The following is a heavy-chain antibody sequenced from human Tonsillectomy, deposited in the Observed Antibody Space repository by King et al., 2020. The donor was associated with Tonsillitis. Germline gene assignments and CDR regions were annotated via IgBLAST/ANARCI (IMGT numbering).Heavy chain of an antibody. D-gene: IGHD3-22*01. CDR1: GGSFSGYD. V-gene: IGHV4-34*01. Sequence: VQLQQWGAGLLKPSETLSLTCAVYGGSFSGYDWSWIRQPPGEGLEWIWEINHRGSTNYNPSPKSRLTIYVDTSKNQFSLKLSSVTAADTAVYYCARVASYYYDSSGYPYYFDYWGQGTLVTVSS. CDR2: INHRGST. J-gene: IGHJ4*02. CDR3: ARVASYYYDSSGYPYYFDY.